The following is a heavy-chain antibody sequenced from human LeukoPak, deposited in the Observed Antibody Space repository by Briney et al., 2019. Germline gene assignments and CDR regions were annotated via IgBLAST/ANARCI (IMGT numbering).Heavy chain of an antibody. Sequence: GGSLRLSCAASGFTFSSYAMSWVRQAPGKGLEWVSAISGSGGSTYYADSVKGRFTISRDNSKNTLYLQMNSLRAEDTAVYYCAKDEAQTNFYDFWSGVYYYYMDVWGKGTTVTVSS. CDR3: AKDEAQTNFYDFWSGVYYYYMDV. V-gene: IGHV3-23*01. CDR1: GFTFSSYA. CDR2: ISGSGGST. J-gene: IGHJ6*03. D-gene: IGHD3-3*01.